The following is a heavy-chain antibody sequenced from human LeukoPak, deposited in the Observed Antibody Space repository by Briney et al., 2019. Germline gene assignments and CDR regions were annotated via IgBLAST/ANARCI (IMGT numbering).Heavy chain of an antibody. CDR1: GGSISSYY. J-gene: IGHJ4*02. Sequence: SETLSLTCTVSGGSISSYYWSWIRQPPGKGLEWIGYIYYSGSTNHNPSLKSRVTISVDTSQNQFSLKLNSVTAADTAVYYCARGGGYSGSYFDLLDYWGQGTLVTVSS. D-gene: IGHD1-26*01. CDR3: ARGGGYSGSYFDLLDY. CDR2: IYYSGST. V-gene: IGHV4-59*08.